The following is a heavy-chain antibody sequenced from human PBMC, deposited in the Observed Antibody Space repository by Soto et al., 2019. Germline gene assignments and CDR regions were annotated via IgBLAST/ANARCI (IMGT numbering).Heavy chain of an antibody. J-gene: IGHJ5*01. Sequence: GGSLRLSCGASGFTFRSYGMHWVRQAPGKGLEWVAVISDDGSNKYYADSVKGRFTISRDNSKNTLYLQMNSLRAEDTAVYYCAKDKDDFVWGSYDSWGQGIPVTVSS. V-gene: IGHV3-30*18. D-gene: IGHD3-16*01. CDR2: ISDDGSNK. CDR3: AKDKDDFVWGSYDS. CDR1: GFTFRSYG.